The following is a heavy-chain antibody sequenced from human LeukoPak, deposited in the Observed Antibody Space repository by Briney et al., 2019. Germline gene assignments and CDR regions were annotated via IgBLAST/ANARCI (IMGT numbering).Heavy chain of an antibody. Sequence: SETLSLTCTVSGGSISSYYWSWIRQPPGKGLEWIGEINHSGSTNYNPSLKSRVTISVDTSKNQFSLKLSSVTAADTAVYYCARDSFTIFGVVVYGMDVWGQGTAVTVSS. CDR3: ARDSFTIFGVVVYGMDV. CDR1: GGSISSYY. J-gene: IGHJ6*02. CDR2: INHSGST. V-gene: IGHV4-34*01. D-gene: IGHD3-3*01.